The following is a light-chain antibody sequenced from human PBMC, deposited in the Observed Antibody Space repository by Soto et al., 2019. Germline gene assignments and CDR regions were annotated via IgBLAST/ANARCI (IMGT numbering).Light chain of an antibody. V-gene: IGLV2-8*01. J-gene: IGLJ2*01. CDR2: EVS. CDR3: SSYAGSNNVV. Sequence: QSALTQPPSASGSPGQSGTISCTGTSSDVGGYNYVSWYQQHPGKAPKLMIYEVSKRPSGVPERFSGSKSGNTAFLTVSGLQAEDEADYYCSSYAGSNNVVFGGGTKLTVL. CDR1: SSDVGGYNY.